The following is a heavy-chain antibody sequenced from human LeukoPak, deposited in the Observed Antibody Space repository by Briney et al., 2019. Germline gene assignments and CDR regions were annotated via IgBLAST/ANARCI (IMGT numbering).Heavy chain of an antibody. CDR2: IYRSGST. V-gene: IGHV4-38-2*01. Sequence: PSETLSLTCAVSGYSISSGYYWGWIRQPPGKGLEWIGSIYRSGSTYYNPSLKSRVTISVDTSKNQFSLKLSSVTAADTAVYYCARRIGQGSGSYYPDYWGQGTLVTVSP. J-gene: IGHJ4*02. CDR3: ARRIGQGSGSYYPDY. D-gene: IGHD3-10*01. CDR1: GYSISSGYY.